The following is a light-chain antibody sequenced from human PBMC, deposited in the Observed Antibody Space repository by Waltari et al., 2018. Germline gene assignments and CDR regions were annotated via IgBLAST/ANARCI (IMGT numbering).Light chain of an antibody. J-gene: IGKJ1*01. CDR3: QHYESLPVT. V-gene: IGKV3-20*01. CDR2: HAS. Sequence: CRASQGSSKYFAWYQQKPGQAPRLLIYHASSRAAGIPDRFSGSGSGTDFSLSISRLEPEDFAVYYCQHYESLPVTFGQGTKVEIK. CDR1: QGSSKY.